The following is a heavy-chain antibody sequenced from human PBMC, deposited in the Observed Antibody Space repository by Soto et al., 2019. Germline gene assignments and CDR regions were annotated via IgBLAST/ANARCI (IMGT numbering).Heavy chain of an antibody. CDR1: GGSISSSSYY. Sequence: SETLSLTCTVSGGSISSSSYYWGWIRQPPGKGLEWIGSIYYSGSTYYNPSLKSRVTISVDTSKNQFSLKLSSVTAADTAVYYCARSPMVRGVRGFDPWGQGTLVTVSS. V-gene: IGHV4-39*07. J-gene: IGHJ5*02. CDR3: ARSPMVRGVRGFDP. D-gene: IGHD3-10*01. CDR2: IYYSGST.